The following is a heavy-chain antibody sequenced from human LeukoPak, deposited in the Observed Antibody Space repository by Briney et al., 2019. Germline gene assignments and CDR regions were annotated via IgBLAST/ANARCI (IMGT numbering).Heavy chain of an antibody. CDR3: ASHCSGGSCYSYYFDY. J-gene: IGHJ4*02. D-gene: IGHD2-15*01. CDR1: GGSISSYY. Sequence: SETLSLTCTVSGGSISSYYWSWIRQPPGKGLEWIGSIYYSGSTYYNPSLKSRVTISVDTSKNQFSLKLSSVTAADTAVYYCASHCSGGSCYSYYFDYWGQGTLVTVSS. CDR2: IYYSGST. V-gene: IGHV4-59*05.